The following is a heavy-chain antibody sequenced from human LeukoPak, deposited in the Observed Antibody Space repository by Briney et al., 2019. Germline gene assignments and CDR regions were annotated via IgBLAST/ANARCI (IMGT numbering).Heavy chain of an antibody. V-gene: IGHV3-74*01. CDR2: INSDGSST. CDR3: ARAGRSSGYEYYYYYMDV. D-gene: IGHD3-22*01. Sequence: PGGSLRLSCAASGFTFSSYWMHWVRQAPGKGLVWVSRINSDGSSTSYADSVKGRFTISRDNAKNTLYLQMNSLRAEDTAVYYCARAGRSSGYEYYYYYMDVWGKGTTVTVSS. CDR1: GFTFSSYW. J-gene: IGHJ6*03.